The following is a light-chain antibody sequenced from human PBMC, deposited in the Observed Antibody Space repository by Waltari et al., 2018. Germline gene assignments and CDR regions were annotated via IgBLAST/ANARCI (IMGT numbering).Light chain of an antibody. J-gene: IGLJ2*01. V-gene: IGLV3-1*01. CDR1: NLGDKY. CDR2: QDR. CDR3: QAWDSHSVI. Sequence: SYELTQPPSVSVSPGQTAIITCPGNNLGDKYVYWYQQKAGQSPVMIIYQDRERPSGIPARFSGSNSVNTATLTISGTQAMDDADYYCQAWDSHSVIFGGGTKLTVL.